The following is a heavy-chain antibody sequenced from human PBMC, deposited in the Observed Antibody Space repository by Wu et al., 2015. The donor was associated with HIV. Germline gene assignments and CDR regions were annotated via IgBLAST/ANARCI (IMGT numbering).Heavy chain of an antibody. CDR1: YTFTSYG. D-gene: IGHD3-22*01. Sequence: KVVLQGFWYTFTSYGISWVRQAPGQGLEWMGWISAYNGNTNYAQKLQGRVTMTTDTSTSTAYMELRSLRSDDTAVYYCARAPRYDSSGYYYDGFFGVDAFDIWGQGTMVTVSS. J-gene: IGHJ3*02. V-gene: IGHV1-18*01. CDR3: ARAPRYDSSGYYYDGFFGVDAFDI. CDR2: ISAYNGNT.